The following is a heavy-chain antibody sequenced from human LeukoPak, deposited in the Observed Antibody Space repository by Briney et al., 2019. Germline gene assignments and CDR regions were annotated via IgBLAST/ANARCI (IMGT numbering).Heavy chain of an antibody. J-gene: IGHJ4*02. CDR1: GFTFSSYG. Sequence: GGSLRLSCAASGFTFSSYGMHWVRQAPGKGLEWVAVIWYDGSNKYYADSVKGRFTISRDNSKNTLYLQMNSLRAEDTAVYYCAREGGNYDILTGYPPFDYWGQRPLVTVSS. D-gene: IGHD3-9*01. CDR3: AREGGNYDILTGYPPFDY. CDR2: IWYDGSNK. V-gene: IGHV3-33*01.